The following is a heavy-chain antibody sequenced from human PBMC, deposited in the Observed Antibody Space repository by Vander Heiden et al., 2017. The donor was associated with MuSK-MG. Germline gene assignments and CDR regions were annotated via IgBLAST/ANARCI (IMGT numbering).Heavy chain of an antibody. V-gene: IGHV4-59*01. CDR3: ARVRYNSGYYDAFDI. J-gene: IGHJ3*02. Sequence: QVQLQESGPGLLKPSETLSLTCSVSGGSISSFYWSWVGQPPERGLEWIGYVSYTAGTNYNPSLKSRVTMSIDTSKNQFSLKLTSVTAADTAVYYCARVRYNSGYYDAFDIWGQGTMVTVSS. CDR1: GGSISSFY. D-gene: IGHD3-22*01. CDR2: VSYTAGT.